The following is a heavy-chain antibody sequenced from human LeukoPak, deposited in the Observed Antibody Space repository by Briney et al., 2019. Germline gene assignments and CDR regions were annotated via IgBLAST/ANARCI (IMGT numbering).Heavy chain of an antibody. V-gene: IGHV1-2*02. D-gene: IGHD3-22*01. CDR3: ARGGYDGSEPDY. J-gene: IGHJ4*02. CDR1: GYTFTGYY. Sequence: ASVTVSRKASGYTFTGYYMHWVRQAPGQGLEWMGWINPNSGGTNYAQKFQGRVTMTRDTSISTAYMELSRLRSDDTAVYYCARGGYDGSEPDYWGQGTLVTVSS. CDR2: INPNSGGT.